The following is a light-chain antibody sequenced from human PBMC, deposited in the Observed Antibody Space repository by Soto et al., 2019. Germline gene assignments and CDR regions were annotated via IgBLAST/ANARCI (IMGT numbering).Light chain of an antibody. Sequence: EIVLTQSPGTLSLSPGERATVACRASQSVSSSYLAWYQQKPGQAPRLLIYGASSRATGIPDRFSGSGSGTDFTLNMRRLEPDDFATYCCQQCNSYSFGQGTRVDI. CDR1: QSVSSSY. CDR2: GAS. V-gene: IGKV3-20*01. J-gene: IGKJ1*01. CDR3: QQCNSYS.